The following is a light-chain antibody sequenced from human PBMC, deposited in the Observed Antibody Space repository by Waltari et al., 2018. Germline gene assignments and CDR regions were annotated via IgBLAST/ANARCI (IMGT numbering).Light chain of an antibody. V-gene: IGLV3-21*01. CDR2: YDS. J-gene: IGLJ1*01. CDR3: QVWDANTDPGV. CDR1: NIESKS. Sequence: SYVLTQPPSVAVAPGETARVTCGGNNIESKSVHWYQQKPGQAPVLVISYDSDRPSGIPERFSGPNSGDTATLTISRVEAGDEADYYCQVWDANTDPGVFGTGTEVTVL.